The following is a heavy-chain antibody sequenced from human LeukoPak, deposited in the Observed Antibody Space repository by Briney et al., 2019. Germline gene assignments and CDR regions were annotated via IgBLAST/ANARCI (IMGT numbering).Heavy chain of an antibody. Sequence: GGSLRLSCAASGFSFSDYEMNWVRQAPGKGLEWLSHIDISGNTIHYADSVEGRFTISRDNAKNSLYLQMNSLRAEDTAVYYCAELGITMIGGVWGKGTTVTISS. D-gene: IGHD3-10*02. CDR1: GFSFSDYE. J-gene: IGHJ6*04. CDR3: AELGITMIGGV. CDR2: IDISGNTI. V-gene: IGHV3-48*03.